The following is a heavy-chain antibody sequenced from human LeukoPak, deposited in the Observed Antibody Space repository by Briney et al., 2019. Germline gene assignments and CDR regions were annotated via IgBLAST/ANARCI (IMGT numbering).Heavy chain of an antibody. Sequence: GGSLRLSCAASGFTFSSYSMNWVRQAPGKGLEWVSYISSSSSTIYYADSVKGRFTISRDNAKNSLYLQMNSLRAKDTAVYYCARYYGDFHNWFDPWGQGTLVTVSS. D-gene: IGHD4-17*01. CDR2: ISSSSSTI. CDR3: ARYYGDFHNWFDP. J-gene: IGHJ5*02. CDR1: GFTFSSYS. V-gene: IGHV3-48*01.